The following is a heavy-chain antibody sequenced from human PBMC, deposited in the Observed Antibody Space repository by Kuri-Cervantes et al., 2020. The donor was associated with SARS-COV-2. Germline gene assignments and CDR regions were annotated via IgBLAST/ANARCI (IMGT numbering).Heavy chain of an antibody. Sequence: GESLKISCAASGSTFSSYAMSWVRQAPGKGLEWVSAISGSGGSTYYADSVKGRFTISRDNSKNTLYLQMNSLRAEDTAVYYCAKWGGYCSGGSCSLPFQHWGQGTLVTVSS. CDR3: AKWGGYCSGGSCSLPFQH. CDR2: ISGSGGST. J-gene: IGHJ1*01. D-gene: IGHD2-15*01. CDR1: GSTFSSYA. V-gene: IGHV3-23*01.